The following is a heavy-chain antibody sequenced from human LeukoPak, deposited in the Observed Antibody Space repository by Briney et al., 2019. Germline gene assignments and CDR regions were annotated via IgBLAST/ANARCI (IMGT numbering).Heavy chain of an antibody. CDR1: GFTFSGYS. V-gene: IGHV3-21*01. CDR3: AKDGRSSSSGFDY. Sequence: GGSLRLSCAASGFTFSGYSMNWVRQAPGKGLEWVSSISSSSSYIYYADSVKGRFTISRDNAKNSLYLQMNSLRAEDTAMYYCAKDGRSSSSGFDYWGQGTLVTVSS. CDR2: ISSSSSYI. D-gene: IGHD6-6*01. J-gene: IGHJ4*02.